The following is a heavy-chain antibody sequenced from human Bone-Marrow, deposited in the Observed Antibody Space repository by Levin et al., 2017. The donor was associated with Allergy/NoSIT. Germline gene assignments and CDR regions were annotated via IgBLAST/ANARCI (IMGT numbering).Heavy chain of an antibody. CDR3: ARDTWGGPDH. CDR1: GFTISNYG. J-gene: IGHJ4*02. D-gene: IGHD1-26*01. Sequence: GGSLRLSCAASGFTISNYGMNWVRQAPGKGLEWLSYITSRTDSVYYADSVKGRFTVSRDIAKSSLYLQMNSLRDEDTALYYCARDTWGGPDHWGQGTLVTVSS. CDR2: ITSRTDSV. V-gene: IGHV3-48*02.